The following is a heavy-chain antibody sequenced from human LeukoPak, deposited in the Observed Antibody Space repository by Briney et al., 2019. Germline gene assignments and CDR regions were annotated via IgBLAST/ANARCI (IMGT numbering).Heavy chain of an antibody. D-gene: IGHD1-26*01. V-gene: IGHV1-46*01. CDR3: ANGATTMMDFDY. CDR1: GYTFTSYY. Sequence: GASVKVSCKASGYTFTSYYMHWVRQAPAQGLEWMGIINPSGGSTSYAQKFQGRVTMTRDTSTSTVYMELSSLRSEDTAVYYCANGATTMMDFDYWGQGTLVTVSS. J-gene: IGHJ4*02. CDR2: INPSGGST.